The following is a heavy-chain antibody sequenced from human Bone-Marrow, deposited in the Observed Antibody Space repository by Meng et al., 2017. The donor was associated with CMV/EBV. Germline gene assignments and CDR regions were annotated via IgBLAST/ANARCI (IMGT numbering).Heavy chain of an antibody. CDR2: IIPIFGTA. CDR1: GGTFSSYA. Sequence: SGGTFSSYAISWLRQAPGQGLEWMGGIIPIFGTANYAQKFQCRVTITTDESTSTAYMELSSLRSEDTAVYYCAREDYYDSSGPVFDYWGQGTLVTVSS. CDR3: AREDYYDSSGPVFDY. J-gene: IGHJ4*02. D-gene: IGHD3-22*01. V-gene: IGHV1-69*05.